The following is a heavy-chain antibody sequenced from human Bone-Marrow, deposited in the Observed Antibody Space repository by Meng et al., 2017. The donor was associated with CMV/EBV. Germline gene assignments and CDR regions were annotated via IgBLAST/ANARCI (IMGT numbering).Heavy chain of an antibody. CDR3: ARLYSSGWADWFDP. J-gene: IGHJ5*02. CDR2: MNPNSGNT. CDR1: GYTFTSYD. D-gene: IGHD6-19*01. V-gene: IGHV1-8*01. Sequence: ASVKVSCKASGYTFTSYDINWVRQATGQGLEWMGWMNPNSGNTGYAQKFQGRVTMTRNTSISTAYMELSSLRSEDTAVYYCARLYSSGWADWFDPWGQGTLVTVSS.